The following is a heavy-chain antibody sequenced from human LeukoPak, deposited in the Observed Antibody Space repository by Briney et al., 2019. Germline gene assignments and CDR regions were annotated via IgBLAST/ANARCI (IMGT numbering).Heavy chain of an antibody. D-gene: IGHD3-10*01. Sequence: ASVKVSCKASGYTFTGYYMHWVRRAPEQGLEWMGRINPNSGGTNYAQKFQGRVTMTRDTSISTAYMELSRLRSDDTAVYYRARESRGSDIWGQGTMVTVSS. V-gene: IGHV1-2*06. J-gene: IGHJ3*02. CDR3: ARESRGSDI. CDR1: GYTFTGYY. CDR2: INPNSGGT.